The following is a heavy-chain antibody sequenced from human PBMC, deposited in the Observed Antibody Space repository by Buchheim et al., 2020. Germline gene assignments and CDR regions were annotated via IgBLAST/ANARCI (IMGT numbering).Heavy chain of an antibody. CDR3: ASAPTVTIAWIRFDP. J-gene: IGHJ5*02. D-gene: IGHD4-17*01. CDR1: GFTFSSYA. Sequence: EVQLVESGGGLVQPGGSLRLSCAVSGFTFSSYAMSWVRQAPGKGLEWVSPISGSGDNTYYADSVKGRFTISRDHSKRKLYLQMNSLRADDTAVYYCASAPTVTIAWIRFDPWGQGTL. V-gene: IGHV3-23*04. CDR2: ISGSGDNT.